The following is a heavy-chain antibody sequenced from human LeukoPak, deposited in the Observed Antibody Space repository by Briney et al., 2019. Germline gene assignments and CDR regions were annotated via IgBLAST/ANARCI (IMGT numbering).Heavy chain of an antibody. CDR1: GGSISSSNW. CDR3: AREDPTQRDWFDP. Sequence: PSGTLSLTCAVSGGSISSSNWWSGGRPPPRKGLEGIGEISHSGNTNYNPSLKSRVTISVDRSKNQFSLKLSSVTAADTAVYYCAREDPTQRDWFDPWGQGTRVTVSS. CDR2: ISHSGNT. V-gene: IGHV4-4*02. D-gene: IGHD6-25*01. J-gene: IGHJ5*02.